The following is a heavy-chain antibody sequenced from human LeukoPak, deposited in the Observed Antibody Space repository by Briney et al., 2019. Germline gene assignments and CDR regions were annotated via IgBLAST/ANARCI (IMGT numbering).Heavy chain of an antibody. Sequence: GGSLRLSCAASGFTFSSYAMSWVRQAPGKGLEWVSAISGSGGSTYYADSVKGRFTISRDNSKNTLYLQMNSLRAEDTAVYYCAKDPSSGYDLDLFDYWGQGTLVTVSS. CDR3: AKDPSSGYDLDLFDY. D-gene: IGHD5-12*01. CDR2: ISGSGGST. CDR1: GFTFSSYA. J-gene: IGHJ4*02. V-gene: IGHV3-23*01.